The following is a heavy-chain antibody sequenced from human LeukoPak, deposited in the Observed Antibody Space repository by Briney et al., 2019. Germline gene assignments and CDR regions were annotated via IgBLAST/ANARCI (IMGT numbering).Heavy chain of an antibody. V-gene: IGHV5-10-1*01. J-gene: IGHJ5*02. D-gene: IGHD2-2*01. CDR2: IDPSDSYT. Sequence: GESLKISCKGSGYKFNNYWISWVRQMPGKGPEWMGRIDPSDSYTIYSPSFQGHVTISADKSISTAYLQWSSLKASDTAMYYCARLEDCSRNSCYAITWGQGTLVTVSS. CDR1: GYKFNNYW. CDR3: ARLEDCSRNSCYAIT.